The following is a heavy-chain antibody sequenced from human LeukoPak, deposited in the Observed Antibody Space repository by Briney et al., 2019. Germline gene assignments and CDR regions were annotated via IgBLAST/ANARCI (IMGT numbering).Heavy chain of an antibody. CDR3: ARVPQRGYSYGNDY. CDR2: INPNSGGT. Sequence: ASVKVSCKASGYTFTGYYMHWVRQAPGQGLEWMGWINPNSGGTNYAQKFQGRVTMTRDTSISTAYMELSRLRFDDTAVYYCARVPQRGYSYGNDYWGQGTLVTVSS. V-gene: IGHV1-2*02. J-gene: IGHJ4*02. D-gene: IGHD5-18*01. CDR1: GYTFTGYY.